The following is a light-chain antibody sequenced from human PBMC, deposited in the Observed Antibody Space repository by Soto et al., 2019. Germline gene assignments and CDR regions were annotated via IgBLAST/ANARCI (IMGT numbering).Light chain of an antibody. Sequence: EIVLTQSPGTLSLSPGERATLSCRASQSVTSNFLAWYQRKPGQAPRLLIYGASTSAVGVPDRFSGSGSGTDFTLTITRLEPEDFAVYYCQQYGRSPSMYTFGQGTRLGVK. CDR3: QQYGRSPSMYT. J-gene: IGKJ2*01. CDR1: QSVTSNF. CDR2: GAS. V-gene: IGKV3-20*01.